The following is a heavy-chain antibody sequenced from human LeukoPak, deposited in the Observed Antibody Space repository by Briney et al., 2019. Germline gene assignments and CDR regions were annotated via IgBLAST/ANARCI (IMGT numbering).Heavy chain of an antibody. CDR1: GGSFSGYY. CDR3: ARGLEDGYKYYFDY. Sequence: PSETLSLTCAVYGGSFSGYYWSWIRQPPGKGLEWFGEINHSGSTNYNPSLKSRVTISVDTFKNQFSLKLSSVTAADTAVYYCARGLEDGYKYYFDYWGQGTLVTVSS. D-gene: IGHD5-24*01. CDR2: INHSGST. J-gene: IGHJ4*02. V-gene: IGHV4-34*01.